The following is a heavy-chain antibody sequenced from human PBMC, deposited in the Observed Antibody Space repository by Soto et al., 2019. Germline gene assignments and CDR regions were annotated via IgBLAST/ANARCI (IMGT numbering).Heavy chain of an antibody. J-gene: IGHJ5*02. V-gene: IGHV4-39*01. D-gene: IGHD3-10*01. CDR1: GGSIDTNGYY. CDR2: ISYSGTT. CDR3: ATLYSGSYYNARWFDP. Sequence: SETLSLTCIVSGGSIDTNGYYWAWIRQPPGKGLEWIGSISYSGTTYYNSSLKSRVIISSDMSMNQFSLRLTSVTAADTAVYYCATLYSGSYYNARWFDPWGQGTLVTVSS.